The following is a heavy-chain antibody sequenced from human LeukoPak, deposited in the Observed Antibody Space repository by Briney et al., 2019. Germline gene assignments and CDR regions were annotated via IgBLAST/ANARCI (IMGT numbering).Heavy chain of an antibody. CDR3: ARDRGGTYYYDSSGHSWFDP. Sequence: ASVKVSCKASGYTFTSYGISWVRQAPGQGLEWMGWISAYNGNTNYAQKLQGRVTMTTDTSTSTAYMEPRSLRSDDTAVYYCARDRGGTYYYDSSGHSWFDPWGQGTLVTVSS. CDR2: ISAYNGNT. CDR1: GYTFTSYG. J-gene: IGHJ5*02. D-gene: IGHD3-22*01. V-gene: IGHV1-18*01.